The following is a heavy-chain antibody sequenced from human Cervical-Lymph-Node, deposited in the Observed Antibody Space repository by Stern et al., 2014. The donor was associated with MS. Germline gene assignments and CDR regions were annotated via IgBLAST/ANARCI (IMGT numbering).Heavy chain of an antibody. CDR1: GGTFSSYA. V-gene: IGHV1-69*01. CDR3: ARVGYCSGGSCYSGINYYYYGMDV. D-gene: IGHD2-15*01. J-gene: IGHJ6*02. CDR2: IIPIFGTA. Sequence: VQLEESGAEVKKPGSSVKVSCKASGGTFSSYAISWVRQAPGQGLEWMGGIIPIFGTANYAQKFQGRVTITADESTSTAYMELSSLRSEDTAVYYCARVGYCSGGSCYSGINYYYYGMDVWGQGTTVTVSS.